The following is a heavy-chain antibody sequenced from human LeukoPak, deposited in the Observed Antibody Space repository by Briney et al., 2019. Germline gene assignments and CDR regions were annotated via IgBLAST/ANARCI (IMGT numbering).Heavy chain of an antibody. CDR1: GGTFSSYA. CDR2: IIPILGTA. D-gene: IGHD2-2*01. J-gene: IGHJ5*02. Sequence: ASVKVSCKASGGTFSSYAISWVRQAPGQGREWMGGIIPILGTANYAQKFQGRVTITADESTSTAYMELSSLRSEDTAVYYCARGCSSTSCYVENWFDPWGQGTLVTVSS. V-gene: IGHV1-69*13. CDR3: ARGCSSTSCYVENWFDP.